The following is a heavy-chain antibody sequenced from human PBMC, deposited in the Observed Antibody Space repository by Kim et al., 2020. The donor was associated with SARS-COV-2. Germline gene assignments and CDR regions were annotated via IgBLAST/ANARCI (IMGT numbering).Heavy chain of an antibody. D-gene: IGHD2-15*01. Sequence: GYADSLKGRFTISRDNAKNSLYLKMNSLRAEDTALYYCARRYCSGGSCYDFWGQGTLVTVSS. V-gene: IGHV3-20*03. J-gene: IGHJ4*02. CDR3: ARRYCSGGSCYDF.